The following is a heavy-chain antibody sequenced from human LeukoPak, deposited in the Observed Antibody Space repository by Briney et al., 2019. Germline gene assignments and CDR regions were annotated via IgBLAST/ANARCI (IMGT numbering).Heavy chain of an antibody. Sequence: SETLSLTCTVSGGSISSGSYYWSWIRQPAGKGLEWIGRIYTSGSTNYNPPLKSRVTISVDTSKNQFSLKLSSVTAADTAVYYCAVDSVRGVLGFDPWGQGTLVTVSS. CDR3: AVDSVRGVLGFDP. CDR1: GGSISSGSYY. J-gene: IGHJ5*02. V-gene: IGHV4-61*02. CDR2: IYTSGST. D-gene: IGHD3-10*01.